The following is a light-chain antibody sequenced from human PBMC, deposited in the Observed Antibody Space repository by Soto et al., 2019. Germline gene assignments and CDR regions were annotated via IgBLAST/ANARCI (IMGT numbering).Light chain of an antibody. CDR2: DTS. CDR1: QSVSSF. J-gene: IGKJ4*01. V-gene: IGKV3-11*01. Sequence: EIVLTQSPATLSLSPGERATLSCRASQSVSSFLSWYQQKPGQAPSLLLYDTSNMGTDSPAKLSGSGSGTEFSITTSSLEPEDFAVYYCQQRNNRLLTFGGGTKVEIK. CDR3: QQRNNRLLT.